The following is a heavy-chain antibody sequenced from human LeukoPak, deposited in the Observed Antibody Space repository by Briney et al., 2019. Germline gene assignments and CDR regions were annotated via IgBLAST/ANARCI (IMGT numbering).Heavy chain of an antibody. V-gene: IGHV3-33*06. CDR2: IWYDGSNK. CDR1: GFTFSSYG. J-gene: IGHJ4*02. D-gene: IGHD3-22*01. Sequence: GGSLRLSCAASGFTFSSYGMHWVRQAPGKGLEWVAVIWYDGSNKYYADSVKGRFTISRGNSKNTLYLQMNSLRAEDTAVYYCAKDYYGDYFDYWGQGTLVTVSS. CDR3: AKDYYGDYFDY.